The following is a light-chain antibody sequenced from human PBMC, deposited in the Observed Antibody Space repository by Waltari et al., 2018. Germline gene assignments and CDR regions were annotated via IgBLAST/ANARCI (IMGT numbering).Light chain of an antibody. Sequence: QSALTQPASVSGSPGQSITISCTGTSSDIGGYNFVSWYQQHPGNVPKLIIYEVYNRPSGVSSRFSGSKSGNTASLTISGLQAEDEADYYCSSYTSSSTGIFGGGTKLTVL. J-gene: IGLJ2*01. V-gene: IGLV2-14*01. CDR3: SSYTSSSTGI. CDR2: EVY. CDR1: SSDIGGYNF.